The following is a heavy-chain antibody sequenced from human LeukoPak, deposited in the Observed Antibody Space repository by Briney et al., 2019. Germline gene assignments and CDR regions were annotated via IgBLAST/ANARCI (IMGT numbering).Heavy chain of an antibody. D-gene: IGHD6-19*01. CDR3: ARITDPDYRSGWSGADY. Sequence: PSETLSLTCTVSGGSLGNYYWSWIRQPAGKGLEWIGRIYPTGHTHYNPSLKSRVTMSVDTSKNQFSLKMTSLTAAVTAVYYGARITDPDYRSGWSGADYWGRGTQVTVSA. CDR1: GGSLGNYY. J-gene: IGHJ4*02. CDR2: IYPTGHT. V-gene: IGHV4-4*07.